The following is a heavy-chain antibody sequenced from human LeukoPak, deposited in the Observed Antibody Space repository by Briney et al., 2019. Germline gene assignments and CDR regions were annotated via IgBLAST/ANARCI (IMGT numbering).Heavy chain of an antibody. CDR2: IYYSGST. J-gene: IGHJ6*03. CDR1: GGSISSYY. Sequence: SETLSLTCTVSGGSISSYYWSWIRQPPGKGLEWIGYIYYSGSTNYNPSLKSRVTISVDTSKNQFSLKLSSVTAADTAVYYCARAEYYDFWSGYYPAYYYYMDVWGKGTTVTVSS. CDR3: ARAEYYDFWSGYYPAYYYYMDV. V-gene: IGHV4-59*01. D-gene: IGHD3-3*01.